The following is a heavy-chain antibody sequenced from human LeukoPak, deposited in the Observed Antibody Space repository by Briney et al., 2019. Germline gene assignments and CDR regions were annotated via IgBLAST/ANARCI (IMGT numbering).Heavy chain of an antibody. Sequence: PGGSLRLSCTASGFTFDDYAMYWVRQAPGKGLEWVSGISWNSGYIVYADSVKGRFTISRDNAKNSLYLQMNSVRPEDTALYYCAKGSSLAVAGTMGYYDYYYMDVWGKGTTVTISS. D-gene: IGHD6-19*01. CDR2: ISWNSGYI. CDR1: GFTFDDYA. J-gene: IGHJ6*03. CDR3: AKGSSLAVAGTMGYYDYYYMDV. V-gene: IGHV3-9*01.